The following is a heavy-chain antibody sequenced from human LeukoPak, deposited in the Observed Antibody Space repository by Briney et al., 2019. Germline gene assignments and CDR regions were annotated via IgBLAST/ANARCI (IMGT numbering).Heavy chain of an antibody. CDR2: IYYSGST. V-gene: IGHV4-39*07. CDR1: GGSISSYY. J-gene: IGHJ3*02. D-gene: IGHD3-22*01. CDR3: ASYDSSGYYYDRSDAFDI. Sequence: SETLSLTCTVSGGSISSYYWGWIRQPPGKGLEWIGSIYYSGSTYYNPSLKSRVTISVDTSKNQFSLKLSSVTAADTAVYYCASYDSSGYYYDRSDAFDIWGQGTMVTVSS.